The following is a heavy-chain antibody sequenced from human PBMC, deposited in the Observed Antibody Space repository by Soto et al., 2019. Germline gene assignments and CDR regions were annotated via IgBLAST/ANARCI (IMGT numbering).Heavy chain of an antibody. J-gene: IGHJ3*01. CDR1: GFTFSSYA. D-gene: IGHD3-3*01. CDR3: ARRSPSSGTSFNDACDF. CDR2: ISYDGGSK. V-gene: IGHV3-30-3*01. Sequence: QVQLVESGGGVVQPGWSLRLSCAASGFTFSSYAMHWVRQAPGKGLEWVAVISYDGGSKTYADSVKGRFTISRDNSKNTLSMQMNRLKGEDTAFYDCARRSPSSGTSFNDACDFWGQGTMVTVSS.